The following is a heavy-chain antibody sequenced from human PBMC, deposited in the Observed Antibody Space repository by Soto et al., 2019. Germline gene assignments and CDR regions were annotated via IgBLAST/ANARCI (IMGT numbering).Heavy chain of an antibody. V-gene: IGHV4-34*01. CDR1: GESLSGYY. CDR3: ARSRHLDV. D-gene: IGHD2-2*01. J-gene: IGHJ6*02. Sequence: QVQLQQWGAGLLKPSETLSLTCAVYGESLSGYYGNWIRQSPGKGLEWIGEINYSGNTNYNPSLKSRVTISMDTSMNQFSLNMSSVTAADAAVYYCARSRHLDVGGQGTAVIVSS. CDR2: INYSGNT.